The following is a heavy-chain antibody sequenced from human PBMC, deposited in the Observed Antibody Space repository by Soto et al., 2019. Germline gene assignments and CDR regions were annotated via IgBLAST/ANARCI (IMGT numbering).Heavy chain of an antibody. V-gene: IGHV1-18*01. CDR3: ARDRRNRQQLVRVDY. D-gene: IGHD6-13*01. Sequence: QVQLVQSGAEVKKPGASVKVSCKASGYTFTSYGISWVRQAPGQGLEWMGWISAYNGNTTSAQKLKGRVTITTDTSTSTAYMELRSLRSDDTAVYYCARDRRNRQQLVRVDYWGQGTLVTVSS. CDR2: ISAYNGNT. J-gene: IGHJ4*02. CDR1: GYTFTSYG.